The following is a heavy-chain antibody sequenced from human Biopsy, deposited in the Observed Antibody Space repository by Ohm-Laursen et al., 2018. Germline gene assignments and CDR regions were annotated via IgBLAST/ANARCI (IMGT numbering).Heavy chain of an antibody. CDR1: GDPINNYY. Sequence: SDTLSLTCTVSGDPINNYYWSWIRQPAGKGLEWIGRIYTSGSPNYNLSLESRVTMSVDTSKNQFSLNLRSVTAADTAVYYCARGRRTSGWPYFDNWGQGALVIASP. D-gene: IGHD6-19*01. CDR2: IYTSGSP. V-gene: IGHV4-4*07. J-gene: IGHJ4*02. CDR3: ARGRRTSGWPYFDN.